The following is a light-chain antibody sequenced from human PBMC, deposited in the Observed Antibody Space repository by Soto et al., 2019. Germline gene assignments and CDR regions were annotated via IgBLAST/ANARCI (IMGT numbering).Light chain of an antibody. V-gene: IGKV4-1*01. CDR1: QSVLYSSNNKNY. CDR2: WAS. J-gene: IGKJ2*01. Sequence: DIVMTQSPDSLAVSLGERATINCKSSQSVLYSSNNKNYLAWYQQKPGQPPKLLIYWASTRESGVPDRFSGSGSGTEFPLTISSLQAEDVAVYYCQLYYSTLMYTFGQGTKLEIK. CDR3: QLYYSTLMYT.